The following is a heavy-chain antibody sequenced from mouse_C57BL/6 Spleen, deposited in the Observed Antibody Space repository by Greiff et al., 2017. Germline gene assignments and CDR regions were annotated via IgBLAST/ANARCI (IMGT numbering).Heavy chain of an antibody. D-gene: IGHD1-1*01. J-gene: IGHJ2*01. CDR1: GYTFTSYW. CDR2: IYPGSGSP. Sequence: QVQLQQPGAELVKPGASVKMSCKASGYTFTSYWITWVKQRPGNGLEWIGDIYPGSGSPNYNEQFKSKATLTVDTSSSTAYMQLSIFTSEDSAFYYSARGYYGSSDWGQGTTLTVSS. V-gene: IGHV1-55*01. CDR3: ARGYYGSSD.